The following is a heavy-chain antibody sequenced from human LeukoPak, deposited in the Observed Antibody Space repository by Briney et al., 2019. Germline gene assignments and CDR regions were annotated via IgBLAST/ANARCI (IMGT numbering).Heavy chain of an antibody. CDR1: GFTFSSYA. J-gene: IGHJ6*02. D-gene: IGHD2-2*01. V-gene: IGHV3-30-3*02. Sequence: GRSLRLSCAASGFTFSSYAMHWVRQAPGKGLEWVAVISYDGSKKYHADSVKGRFTISRDNSKNTLFLQMNSLRAEDTAVYYCAKRYCSGTSCPLYYYYGMDVWGQGTTVTVSS. CDR3: AKRYCSGTSCPLYYYYGMDV. CDR2: ISYDGSKK.